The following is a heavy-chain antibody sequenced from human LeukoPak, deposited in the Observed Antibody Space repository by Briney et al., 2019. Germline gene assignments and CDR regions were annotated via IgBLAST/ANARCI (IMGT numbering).Heavy chain of an antibody. CDR1: GFTFSGSA. Sequence: PGGSLRLSRAASGFTFSGSAIHWVRQASGKGLEWVGRIGSKANSYATAYAASVKGRFTISRDDSKNTAYLQMNTLKTEDTAVYYCTRALYYYDSSGYYGHLDYWGQGTLVTVSS. CDR3: TRALYYYDSSGYYGHLDY. J-gene: IGHJ4*02. D-gene: IGHD3-22*01. V-gene: IGHV3-73*01. CDR2: IGSKANSYAT.